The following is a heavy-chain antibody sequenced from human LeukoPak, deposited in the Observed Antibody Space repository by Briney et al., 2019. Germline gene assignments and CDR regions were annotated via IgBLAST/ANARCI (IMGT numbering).Heavy chain of an antibody. Sequence: PGGSLRLSCEASGFTFSDHYMNWIRQAPGKGLEWVSYISGSGSTIYYADSVKGRFTISRDNAKSSLYLQMNSLRVEDTAVYYCASRGYSYGYIDYWGQGTLVTVSS. CDR1: GFTFSDHY. J-gene: IGHJ4*02. V-gene: IGHV3-11*01. CDR3: ASRGYSYGYIDY. D-gene: IGHD5-18*01. CDR2: ISGSGSTI.